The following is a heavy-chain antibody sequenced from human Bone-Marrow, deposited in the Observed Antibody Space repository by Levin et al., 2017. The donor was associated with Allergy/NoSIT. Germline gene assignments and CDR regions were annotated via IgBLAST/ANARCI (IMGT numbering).Heavy chain of an antibody. CDR1: GGSIRNGIW. V-gene: IGHV4-4*02. CDR3: ARAGYGMSGYFDY. J-gene: IGHJ4*02. Sequence: SDTLSLTCAVSGGSIRNGIWWSWVRQPPGKGLEWIGEISHSGRTNYNPSLKSRVTMSVDKSKNQFSFNLKSVTAADTAIYYCARAGYGMSGYFDYWGRGTLVTVSS. CDR2: ISHSGRT. D-gene: IGHD1-20*01.